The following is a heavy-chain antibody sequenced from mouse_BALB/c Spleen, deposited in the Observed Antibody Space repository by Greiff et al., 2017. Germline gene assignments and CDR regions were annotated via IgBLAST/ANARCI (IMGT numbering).Heavy chain of an antibody. V-gene: IGHV5-17*02. CDR1: GFTFSSFG. J-gene: IGHJ3*01. CDR2: ISSGSSTI. Sequence: EVKLMESGGGLVQPGGSRKLSCAASGFTFSSFGMHWVRQAPEKGLEWVAYISSGSSTIYYADTVKGRFTISRDNPKNTLFLQMTSLRSEDTAMYYCARGEVRREFAYWGQGTLVTVSA. D-gene: IGHD2-14*01. CDR3: ARGEVRREFAY.